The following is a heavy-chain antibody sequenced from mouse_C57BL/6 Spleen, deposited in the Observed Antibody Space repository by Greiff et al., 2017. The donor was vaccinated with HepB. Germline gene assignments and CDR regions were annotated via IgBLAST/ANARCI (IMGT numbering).Heavy chain of an antibody. J-gene: IGHJ4*01. CDR3: AREDFDYDGYYAMDY. Sequence: EVQVVESEGGLVQPGSSMKLSCTASGFTFSDYYMAWVRQVPEKGLEWVANINYDGSSTYYLDSLKSRFIISRDNAKNILYLQMSSLKSEDTATYYCAREDFDYDGYYAMDYWGQGTSVTVSS. V-gene: IGHV5-16*01. D-gene: IGHD2-4*01. CDR2: INYDGSST. CDR1: GFTFSDYY.